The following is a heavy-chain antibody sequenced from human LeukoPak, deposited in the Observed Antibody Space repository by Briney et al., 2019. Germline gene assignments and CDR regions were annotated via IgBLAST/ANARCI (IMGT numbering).Heavy chain of an antibody. J-gene: IGHJ4*02. CDR1: GFTFSSYA. CDR2: ISGSGGST. CDR3: AKDPTGHYGGNSY. D-gene: IGHD2-21*02. Sequence: GGSLRLSCAASGFTFSSYAMSWVRQAPGKGLEWVSAISGSGGSTYHADSVKGRFTISRDNSKNTLYLQMNSLRAEDTAVYYCAKDPTGHYGGNSYWGQGTLVTVSS. V-gene: IGHV3-23*01.